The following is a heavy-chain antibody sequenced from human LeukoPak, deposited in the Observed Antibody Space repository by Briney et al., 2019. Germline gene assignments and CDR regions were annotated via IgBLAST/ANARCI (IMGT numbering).Heavy chain of an antibody. Sequence: GRSLRLSCAASGFTFSSYGMHWVRQAPGKGLEWVAVISYDGSNKYYADSVKGRFTISRDNSENTLYLQMNSLRAEDTAVYYCAKDLAYYDSSGYFAFDIWGQGTMVTVSS. J-gene: IGHJ3*02. CDR3: AKDLAYYDSSGYFAFDI. V-gene: IGHV3-30*18. CDR2: ISYDGSNK. D-gene: IGHD3-22*01. CDR1: GFTFSSYG.